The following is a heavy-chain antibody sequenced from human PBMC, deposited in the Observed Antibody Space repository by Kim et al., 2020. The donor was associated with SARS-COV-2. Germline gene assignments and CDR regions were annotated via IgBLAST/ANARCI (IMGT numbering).Heavy chain of an antibody. D-gene: IGHD3-22*01. V-gene: IGHV4-34*01. CDR1: GGSFSGYY. CDR3: ARVIPHDYYDSSGYSP. CDR2: INHSGST. J-gene: IGHJ5*02. Sequence: SETLSLTCAVYGGSFSGYYWSWIRQPPGKGLEWIGEINHSGSTNYNPSLKSRVTISVDTSKNQFSLKLNSVTAADTAVYYCARVIPHDYYDSSGYSPWGQGTLVTVSS.